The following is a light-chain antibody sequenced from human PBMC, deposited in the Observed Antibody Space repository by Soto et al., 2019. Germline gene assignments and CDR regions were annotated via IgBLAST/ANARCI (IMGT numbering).Light chain of an antibody. CDR3: QQSYSTPFT. CDR2: AAS. J-gene: IGKJ3*01. Sequence: DIQMTQSPSSLSASVGDLVTITCLASQSISSYLNWYQQKPGKAPKLLIYAASSLQSGVPSRFSGSGSGTDFTLTISSLQPEDFATYYCQQSYSTPFTFGPGTKVDIK. CDR1: QSISSY. V-gene: IGKV1-39*01.